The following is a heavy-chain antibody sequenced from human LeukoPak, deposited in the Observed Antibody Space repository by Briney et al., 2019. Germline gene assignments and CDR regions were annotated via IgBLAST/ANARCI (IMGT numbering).Heavy chain of an antibody. CDR1: GFTFSSYW. V-gene: IGHV3-7*01. CDR3: AREGPRGSSSWYKSQDYFDY. CDR2: IKQDGSEK. D-gene: IGHD6-13*01. Sequence: PGGSLRLSCAASGFTFSSYWMSWVRQAPGKGLEWVANIKQDGSEKYYVDSVKGRFTISRDNAKNSLYLQMNSLRAEDTAVYYCAREGPRGSSSWYKSQDYFDYWGQGTLVTASS. J-gene: IGHJ4*02.